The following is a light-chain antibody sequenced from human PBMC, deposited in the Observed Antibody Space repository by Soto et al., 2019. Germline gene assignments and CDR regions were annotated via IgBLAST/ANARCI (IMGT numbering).Light chain of an antibody. J-gene: IGLJ2*01. Sequence: QSALTQPASVSGSPGQSITISCTGTSSDVGGYNYVSWYQQLPGKAPTLMIYDVSNRPSGVSYRFSSSKSGNTASLTISGLQAEDAAAYYCSSYTSSGTRLFGGGTKLTVL. CDR3: SSYTSSGTRL. CDR2: DVS. V-gene: IGLV2-14*01. CDR1: SSDVGGYNY.